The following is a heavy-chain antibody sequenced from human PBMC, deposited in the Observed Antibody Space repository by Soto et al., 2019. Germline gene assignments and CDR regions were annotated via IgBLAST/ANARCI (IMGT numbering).Heavy chain of an antibody. J-gene: IGHJ4*02. V-gene: IGHV3-21*01. CDR1: GFTFSSYS. Sequence: GGSLRLSCAASGFTFSSYSMNWVRQAPGKGLEWVSSISSSSSYIYYADSVKGRFTISRDNAKNSLYLQMNSLRAEDTAVYYCARSRVATIKGKKYFDYWGQGTLVTVSS. CDR2: ISSSSSYI. CDR3: ARSRVATIKGKKYFDY. D-gene: IGHD5-12*01.